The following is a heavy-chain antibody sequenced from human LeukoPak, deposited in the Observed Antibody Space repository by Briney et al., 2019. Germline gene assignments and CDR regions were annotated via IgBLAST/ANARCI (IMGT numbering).Heavy chain of an antibody. V-gene: IGHV3-7*01. CDR3: ARDPYYDILTGSGFDL. Sequence: GGSLRLSCAASGFTFSSYWMSWVRQAPGKGLEWVANIKQDGSEKYYVDSVKGRFTISRDNAKNSLYLQMNSLRAEDTAVYYCARDPYYDILTGSGFDLWGRGTLVTVSS. CDR2: IKQDGSEK. CDR1: GFTFSSYW. J-gene: IGHJ2*01. D-gene: IGHD3-9*01.